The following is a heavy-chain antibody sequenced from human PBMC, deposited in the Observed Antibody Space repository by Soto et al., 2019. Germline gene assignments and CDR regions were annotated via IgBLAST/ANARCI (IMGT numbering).Heavy chain of an antibody. J-gene: IGHJ6*02. D-gene: IGHD6-19*01. CDR1: GGSISSGGYY. CDR3: ARPREAGKYYYGVDV. CDR2: IYYSGST. V-gene: IGHV4-31*03. Sequence: PSETLSLTCTVSGGSISSGGYYWSWIRQHPGKGLEWIGCIYYSGSTYYNPSLKSRVTISVDTSKNQFSLKLSSVTAADTAVYYCARPREAGKYYYGVDVWGQGTTVTVSS.